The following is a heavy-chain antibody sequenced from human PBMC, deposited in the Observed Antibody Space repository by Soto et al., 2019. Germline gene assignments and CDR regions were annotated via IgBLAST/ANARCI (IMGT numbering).Heavy chain of an antibody. D-gene: IGHD1-1*01. CDR3: VRHTTYRRCNAADWYFDL. CDR2: MYNSADT. CDR1: AASISSYY. J-gene: IGHJ2*01. Sequence: QVQLQESGPGLVGPSETLSLTCTVCAASISSYYWTWIRQPPGKGLEWIGHMYNSADTKYTPSLKSRVTISIDTSKNQFSLQLRSVTAADTAIYYCVRHTTYRRCNAADWYFDLWGRGTLVTVSS. V-gene: IGHV4-59*08.